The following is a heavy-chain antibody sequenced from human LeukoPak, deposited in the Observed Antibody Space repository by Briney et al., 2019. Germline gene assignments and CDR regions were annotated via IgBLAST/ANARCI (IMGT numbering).Heavy chain of an antibody. D-gene: IGHD3-10*01. CDR1: GFTFSSYA. J-gene: IGHJ6*02. V-gene: IGHV4-59*01. CDR2: IYYSGST. Sequence: LSCAASGFTFSSYAMSWIRQPPGKGLEWIGYIYYSGSTNYNPSLKSRVTISVDTSKNQFSLKLSSVTAADTAVYYCARHWYYYGSGSFWGMDVWGQGTTVTVSS. CDR3: ARHWYYYGSGSFWGMDV.